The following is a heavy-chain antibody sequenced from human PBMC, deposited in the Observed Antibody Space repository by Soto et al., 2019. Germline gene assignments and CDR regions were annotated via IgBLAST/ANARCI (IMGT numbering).Heavy chain of an antibody. CDR2: INPSAGTT. J-gene: IGHJ4*02. D-gene: IGHD1-26*01. CDR3: AGNSHKVY. Sequence: ASVKVSCKASGYTFTTYYMHWVRQAPGQGLEWMGIINPSAGTTSYSQKFQGRVTMTRDTFTSTVYMELSSLRSEDTAVYSCAGNSHKVYWGQGTLVTVSS. CDR1: GYTFTTYY. V-gene: IGHV1-46*01.